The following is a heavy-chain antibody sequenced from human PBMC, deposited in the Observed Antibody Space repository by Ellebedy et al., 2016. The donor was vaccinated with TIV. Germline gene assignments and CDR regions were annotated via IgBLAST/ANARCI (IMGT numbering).Heavy chain of an antibody. V-gene: IGHV3-30*01. Sequence: GESLKISCAASGFTFSSYWMSWVRQAPGKGLEWVAVISYDGSNKYYADSVKGRFTISRDNSKNTLYLQMNSLRAEDTAVYYCARVGAGIAAAALGFDYWGQGTLVTVSS. CDR1: GFTFSSYW. J-gene: IGHJ4*02. CDR2: ISYDGSNK. D-gene: IGHD6-13*01. CDR3: ARVGAGIAAAALGFDY.